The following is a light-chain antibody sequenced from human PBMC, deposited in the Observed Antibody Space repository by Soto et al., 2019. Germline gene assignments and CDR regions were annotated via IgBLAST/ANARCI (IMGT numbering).Light chain of an antibody. CDR1: QSVSNNY. CDR3: QQYGRSGT. V-gene: IGKV3-20*01. Sequence: EIVMTQSHNTLSAPPGERAKPYCRASQSVSNNYLAWYQQKPGQAPRLLIYGASNRATGIPDRFSGSGSGTDFTLTISRLEPEDFAVYYCQQYGRSGTFGQGTKVEI. CDR2: GAS. J-gene: IGKJ1*01.